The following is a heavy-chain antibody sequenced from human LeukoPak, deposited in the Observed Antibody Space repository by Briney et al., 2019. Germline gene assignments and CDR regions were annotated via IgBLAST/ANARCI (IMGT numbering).Heavy chain of an antibody. J-gene: IGHJ4*02. CDR1: GGSISSYY. CDR2: IYYSGST. CDR3: ARVAASTGRGFGYFDS. Sequence: SETLSLTCTVSGGSISSYYWSWIRQPPGKGLEWIGYIYYSGSTNYNPSLKSRVAISVDTSKNQLSLNLNSVTAADTAVYFCARVAASTGRGFGYFDSWGQGTLVTVSS. V-gene: IGHV4-59*01. D-gene: IGHD2-8*02.